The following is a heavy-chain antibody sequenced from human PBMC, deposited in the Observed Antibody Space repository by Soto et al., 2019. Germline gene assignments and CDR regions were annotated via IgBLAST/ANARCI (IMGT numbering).Heavy chain of an antibody. CDR1: GFTVSSNY. CDR2: IYSGGST. Sequence: GGSLRLSCAASGFTVSSNYMSWVRQAPGKGLEWVSVIYSGGSTYYADSVKGRFTISRDNSKNTLYLQMNSLRAEDTAVYYCARETGIAAAGAFDIWGQGTMVTVSS. V-gene: IGHV3-53*01. J-gene: IGHJ3*02. CDR3: ARETGIAAAGAFDI. D-gene: IGHD6-13*01.